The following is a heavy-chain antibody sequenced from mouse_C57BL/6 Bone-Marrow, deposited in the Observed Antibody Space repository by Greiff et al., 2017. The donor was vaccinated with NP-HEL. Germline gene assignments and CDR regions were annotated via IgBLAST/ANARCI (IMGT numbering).Heavy chain of an antibody. D-gene: IGHD6-1*01. CDR1: CSTHTFNL. CDR3: ARGPLDY. V-gene: IGHV1-9*01. J-gene: IGHJ2*01. CDR2: ILPFRGST. Sequence: QVQLKESGAELMKPLDSVKLPCKARCSTHTFNLIYCLTHLPLHVLEWIGEILPFRGSTNYNEKFKGKATFTADTSSNTAYMQLSSLTTEDSAIYYCARGPLDYWGQGTTLTVSS.